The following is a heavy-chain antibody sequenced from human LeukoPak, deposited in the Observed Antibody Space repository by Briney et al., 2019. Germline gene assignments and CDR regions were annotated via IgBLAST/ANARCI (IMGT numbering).Heavy chain of an antibody. CDR2: IYYSGST. V-gene: IGHV4-59*01. D-gene: IGHD6-13*01. CDR1: GGSISSYY. CDR3: ASSPQLDYFDY. Sequence: SETLSLTCTVCGGSISSYYWSWIRQPPGKGLEWIGYIYYSGSTNYNPSLKSRVTISVDTSKNQFSLKLSSVTAADTAVYYCASSPQLDYFDYWGQGTLVTVSS. J-gene: IGHJ4*02.